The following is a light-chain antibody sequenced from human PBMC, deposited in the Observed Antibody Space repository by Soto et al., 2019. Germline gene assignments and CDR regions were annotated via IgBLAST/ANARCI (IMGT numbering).Light chain of an antibody. J-gene: IGKJ4*01. CDR3: QYYGSSPLT. CDR2: GGS. Sequence: DIVLTQSPGTLSLSPGERATLSCRASQSVSSNHLAWYQQKPGQAPRLLIYGGSSRATGIPVRFSGSGSETDFTLTISRLEPEDFAIYYCQYYGSSPLTFGGGTKVDI. V-gene: IGKV3-20*01. CDR1: QSVSSNH.